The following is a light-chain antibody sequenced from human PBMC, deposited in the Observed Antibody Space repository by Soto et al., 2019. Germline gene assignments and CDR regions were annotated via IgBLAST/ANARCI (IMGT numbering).Light chain of an antibody. Sequence: DILMTQSPSSLSASVGDRVTITCRASQSISSYLNWYQQKPGKAPKLLIYAASSLQSGVPSRFSGSGSGTDFTLTISSLQPEDFATYYCQQSYSTLALTFGGGTKVEI. V-gene: IGKV1-39*01. CDR2: AAS. CDR1: QSISSY. J-gene: IGKJ4*01. CDR3: QQSYSTLALT.